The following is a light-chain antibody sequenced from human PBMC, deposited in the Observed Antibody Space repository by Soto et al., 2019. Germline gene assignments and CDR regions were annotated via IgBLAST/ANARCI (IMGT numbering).Light chain of an antibody. CDR2: TNN. CDR3: AAWDASLNGPV. CDR1: SSNIGSNT. Sequence: QSVLTQPPSASGTPGQRVTISCSGSSSNIGSNTVNWYQHLPGTAPKLLIYTNNQRPSGVPDRFSGSKSGTSASLAISGLQSEDEAEYYCAAWDASLNGPVFGGGTKLTVL. J-gene: IGLJ2*01. V-gene: IGLV1-44*01.